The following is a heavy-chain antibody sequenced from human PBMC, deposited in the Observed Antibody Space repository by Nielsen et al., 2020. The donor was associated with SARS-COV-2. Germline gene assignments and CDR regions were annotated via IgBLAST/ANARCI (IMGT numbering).Heavy chain of an antibody. CDR1: GYTFTDYY. CDR2: INPYSGGT. D-gene: IGHD5-12*01. V-gene: IGHV1-2*06. CDR3: ARVRTFISGGYDAADY. J-gene: IGHJ4*02. Sequence: ASVKVSCKASGYTFTDYYIHWVRQAPGQGLEWMGRINPYSGGTNYAQKFQGTVTMTRDASISTVYMELTSDDTAVYYCARVRTFISGGYDAADYWGQGTLVTVSS.